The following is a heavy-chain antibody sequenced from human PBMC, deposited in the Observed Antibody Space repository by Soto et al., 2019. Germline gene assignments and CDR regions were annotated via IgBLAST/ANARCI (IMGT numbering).Heavy chain of an antibody. CDR1: GYTLTGLS. CDR3: ATVLCLSPCIAEAGVFAY. Sequence: ASVKVSCKVSGYTLTGLSMHWVRQAPGKGLEWMGGFDPEDGETIYAQKFQGRVTMTEDTSTDTAYMELSSLRSEDTAVYYCATVLCLSPCIAEAGVFAYSARGSLVPVSS. D-gene: IGHD6-13*01. J-gene: IGHJ4*02. CDR2: FDPEDGET. V-gene: IGHV1-24*01.